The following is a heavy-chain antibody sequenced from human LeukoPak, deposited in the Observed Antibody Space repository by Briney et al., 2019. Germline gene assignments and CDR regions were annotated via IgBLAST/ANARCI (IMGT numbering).Heavy chain of an antibody. J-gene: IGHJ4*02. Sequence: GESLKISCQGSGSAFTSYWISWVRQMPGKGLEWVGIIYPGDSDTRYSPSFQGQVTISADKSISTTYLQWSSLKASDTAMYYCARRYYYDSSGSLDYWGQGTLVTAPS. CDR3: ARRYYYDSSGSLDY. CDR1: GSAFTSYW. D-gene: IGHD3-22*01. V-gene: IGHV5-51*01. CDR2: IYPGDSDT.